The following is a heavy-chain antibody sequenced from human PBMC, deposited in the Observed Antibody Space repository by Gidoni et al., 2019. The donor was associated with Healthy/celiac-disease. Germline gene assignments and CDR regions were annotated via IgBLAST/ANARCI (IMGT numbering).Heavy chain of an antibody. Sequence: QVQLVESGGGVVQTGRSLRLSCAASGFTFSSYGMHWVRQAPGKGLEWVAVIWYDGSNKYYADSVKGRFTISRDNSKNTLYLQMNSLRAEDTAVYYCARDRYSSSSEVWGYYYYYGMDVWGQGTTVTVSS. J-gene: IGHJ6*02. CDR2: IWYDGSNK. CDR1: GFTFSSYG. V-gene: IGHV3-33*08. CDR3: ARDRYSSSSEVWGYYYYYGMDV. D-gene: IGHD6-6*01.